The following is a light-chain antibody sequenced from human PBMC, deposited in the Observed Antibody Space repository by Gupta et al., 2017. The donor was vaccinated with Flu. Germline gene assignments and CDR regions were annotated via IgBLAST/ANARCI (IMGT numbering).Light chain of an antibody. V-gene: IGLV3-10*01. CDR2: GDS. CDR1: KWPKKY. Sequence: QTARLSFSGDKWPKKYAYAFQQESGQAPVLVIEGDSKRPSGIHERFSGSSPGTMANLTISGAHVEDEADYYCYSTGSSGSHNGVFGGGTKLTVL. J-gene: IGLJ3*02. CDR3: YSTGSSGSHNGV.